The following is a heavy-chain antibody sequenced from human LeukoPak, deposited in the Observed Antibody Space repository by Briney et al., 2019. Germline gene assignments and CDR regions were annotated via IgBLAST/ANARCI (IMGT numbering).Heavy chain of an antibody. J-gene: IGHJ4*02. CDR1: GFTLRSYA. CDR3: AKGGYYYDSGDYFES. V-gene: IGHV3-23*01. D-gene: IGHD3-22*01. CDR2: MSGSGSST. Sequence: GGSLRLSCAASGFTLRSYAMSWVRQAPGKGLEWVSTMSGSGSSTYYAASVKGRFTISRDNSKNTLYLQMNSLRAEDTALYYCAKGGYYYDSGDYFESWGQGALV.